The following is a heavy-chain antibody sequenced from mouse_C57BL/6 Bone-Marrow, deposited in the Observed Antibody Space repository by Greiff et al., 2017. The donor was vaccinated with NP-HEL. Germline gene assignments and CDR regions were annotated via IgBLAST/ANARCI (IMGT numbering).Heavy chain of an antibody. CDR3: ARRGYSLDFDY. J-gene: IGHJ2*01. D-gene: IGHD2-12*01. CDR1: GYTFTSYW. V-gene: IGHV1-52*01. Sequence: QVQLQQPGAELVRPGSSVKLSCKASGYTFTSYWMHWVKQRPIQGLEWIGNIDPSDSETHYNQKFKDKATLTVDKSSSTAYMQLSSLTSEDSAVYYCARRGYSLDFDYWGQGTTLTVSS. CDR2: IDPSDSET.